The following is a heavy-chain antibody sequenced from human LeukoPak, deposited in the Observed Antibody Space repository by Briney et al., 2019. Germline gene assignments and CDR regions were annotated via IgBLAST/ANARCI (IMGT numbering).Heavy chain of an antibody. J-gene: IGHJ4*02. CDR2: ISYDGSNK. D-gene: IGHD6-13*01. V-gene: IGHV3-30*18. Sequence: PGGSLRLSCAASGFTFSSYGMHWVRQAPGKGLEWVAVISYDGSNKYYADSVKGRFTISRDNSKNTLYLQMNSLRAEDTAVYYCAKGASGYSSSWYSYWGQGTLVTVSS. CDR3: AKGASGYSSSWYSY. CDR1: GFTFSSYG.